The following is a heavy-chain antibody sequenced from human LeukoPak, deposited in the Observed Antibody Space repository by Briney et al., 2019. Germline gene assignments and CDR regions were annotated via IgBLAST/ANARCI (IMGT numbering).Heavy chain of an antibody. V-gene: IGHV4-39*07. CDR3: ADSTALGTPFDY. CDR2: INHSGST. J-gene: IGHJ4*02. Sequence: KTSETLSLTCTVSGGSISSSSYYWSWIRQPPGKGLEWIGEINHSGSTNYNPSLKSRVTISVDTSKNQFSLKLSSVTAADTAVYYCADSTALGTPFDYWGQGTLVTVSS. D-gene: IGHD5-18*01. CDR1: GGSISSSSYY.